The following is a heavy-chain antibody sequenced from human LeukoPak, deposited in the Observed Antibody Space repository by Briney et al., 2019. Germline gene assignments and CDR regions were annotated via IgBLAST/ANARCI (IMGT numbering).Heavy chain of an antibody. Sequence: ASVKVSCKASGYTFTSYDINWVRQAPGQGLEWMGWMNPNSGSTGYAQKFQGRVTITRNTSISTAYMELSSLRSEDTAVYYCARGRDYSSRFDPWGQGTLVTVSS. CDR2: MNPNSGST. D-gene: IGHD4-11*01. J-gene: IGHJ5*02. CDR1: GYTFTSYD. V-gene: IGHV1-8*03. CDR3: ARGRDYSSRFDP.